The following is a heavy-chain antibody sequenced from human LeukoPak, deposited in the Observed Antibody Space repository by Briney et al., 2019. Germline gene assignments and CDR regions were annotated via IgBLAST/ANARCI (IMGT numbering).Heavy chain of an antibody. Sequence: ASVKVSCKASGYTFTSYGINWVRQAPGQGLEWMGWISAYNGSTNYAQKLQGRVTMTTDTSTSTAYMELRSLRSDDTAVYYCARALWFGGPIGYWGQGTLVTVSS. CDR1: GYTFTSYG. D-gene: IGHD3-10*01. J-gene: IGHJ4*02. CDR2: ISAYNGST. V-gene: IGHV1-18*01. CDR3: ARALWFGGPIGY.